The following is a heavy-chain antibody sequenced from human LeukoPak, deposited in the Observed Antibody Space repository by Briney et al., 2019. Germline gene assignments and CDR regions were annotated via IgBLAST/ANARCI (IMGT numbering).Heavy chain of an antibody. CDR2: INSDGSST. D-gene: IGHD2-15*01. J-gene: IGHJ6*03. CDR1: GFTFSNYW. CDR3: ARGGFCSGGSCPVDYYYYMDV. Sequence: GGSLRLSCAASGFTFSNYWMHWVRQAPGKGLVWVSRINSDGSSTSYADSVKGRFTISRDNAKNTLYLQLNSLRAEDTAVYYCARGGFCSGGSCPVDYYYYMDVWGKGTTVTVSS. V-gene: IGHV3-74*01.